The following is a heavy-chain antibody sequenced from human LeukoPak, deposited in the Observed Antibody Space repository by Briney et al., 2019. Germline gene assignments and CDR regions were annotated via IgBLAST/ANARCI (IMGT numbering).Heavy chain of an antibody. D-gene: IGHD1-1*01. J-gene: IGHJ3*02. CDR3: VRGVGIFDI. Sequence: GGSLRLSCAASGFTFSTYSMNWVRQTPGKGLEWVSYISSTGSPTYYADSVKGRFTISRDNAKNSLYLQMSSLRAEDTAVYYCVRGVGIFDIWGQGTMVIVSS. CDR1: GFTFSTYS. V-gene: IGHV3-48*04. CDR2: ISSTGSPT.